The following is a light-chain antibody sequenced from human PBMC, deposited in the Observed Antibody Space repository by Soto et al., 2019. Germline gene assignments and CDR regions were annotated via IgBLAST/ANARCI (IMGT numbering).Light chain of an antibody. CDR2: DAS. Sequence: EIVLTQSPATLSLSPGERATLSCRASQSFSSYLAWYQQKPCQAPRLLIYDASNRATGIPARFSGSGSGTDFTLTISSLEPEDFAVYYCQQRSNWPPWTFGQGTKVDIK. CDR1: QSFSSY. CDR3: QQRSNWPPWT. V-gene: IGKV3-11*01. J-gene: IGKJ1*01.